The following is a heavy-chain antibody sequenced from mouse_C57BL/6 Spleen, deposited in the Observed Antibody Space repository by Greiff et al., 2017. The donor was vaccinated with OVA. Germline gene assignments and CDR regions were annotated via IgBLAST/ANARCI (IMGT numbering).Heavy chain of an antibody. CDR2: INPSNGGT. J-gene: IGHJ4*01. CDR1: GYTFTRYW. Sequence: QVQLQQPGTELVKPGASVKLSCKASGYTFTRYWMHWVKQRPGQGLEWIGNINPSNGGTNYNEKFKSKATLTVDKSSSTAYMQLSSLTSEDSAVYYCARREAQATYYYAMDYWGQGTSVTVSS. V-gene: IGHV1-53*01. CDR3: ARREAQATYYYAMDY. D-gene: IGHD3-2*02.